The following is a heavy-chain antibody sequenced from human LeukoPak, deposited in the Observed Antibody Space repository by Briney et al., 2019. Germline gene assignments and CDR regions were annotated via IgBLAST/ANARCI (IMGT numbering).Heavy chain of an antibody. D-gene: IGHD1-26*01. Sequence: GGSLRLSCAASGFTFSSYAMHWVRQAPGKGLEYVSAISSNGGSTYYANSAKGRFTISRDNSKNTLYLQMGSLRAEDMAVYYCARGGSYSGSTWGYYFDYWGQGTLVTVSS. CDR1: GFTFSSYA. CDR2: ISSNGGST. J-gene: IGHJ4*02. CDR3: ARGGSYSGSTWGYYFDY. V-gene: IGHV3-64*01.